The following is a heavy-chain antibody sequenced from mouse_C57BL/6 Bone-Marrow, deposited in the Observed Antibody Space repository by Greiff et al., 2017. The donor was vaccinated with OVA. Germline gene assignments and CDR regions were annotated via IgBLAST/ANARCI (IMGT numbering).Heavy chain of an antibody. CDR2: INPNNGGT. Sequence: EVQLQQSGPELVKPGASVKISCKASGYTFTDYYMNWVKQSHGKSLEWIGDINPNNGGTSYNQKFKGKATLTVDKSSSTAYMELRSLTSEDSAVYYCARRGITTVVAWYFDVWGTGTTVTVSS. CDR1: GYTFTDYY. D-gene: IGHD1-1*01. J-gene: IGHJ1*03. V-gene: IGHV1-26*01. CDR3: ARRGITTVVAWYFDV.